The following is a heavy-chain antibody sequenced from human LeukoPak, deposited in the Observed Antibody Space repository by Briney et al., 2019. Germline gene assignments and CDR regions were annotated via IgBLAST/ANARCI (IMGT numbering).Heavy chain of an antibody. J-gene: IGHJ3*02. CDR1: GFTFSIYA. V-gene: IGHV3-23*01. D-gene: IGHD3-22*01. Sequence: PGGSLRLSCAASGFTFSIYAMSWVRQAPGKGLEWVSAISGSGGTAYYADSVKGRFTISRDNSKNTLYLQMNSLRAEDTAVYYCARDLRDSSGYRAFDIWGQGTMVTVSS. CDR3: ARDLRDSSGYRAFDI. CDR2: ISGSGGTA.